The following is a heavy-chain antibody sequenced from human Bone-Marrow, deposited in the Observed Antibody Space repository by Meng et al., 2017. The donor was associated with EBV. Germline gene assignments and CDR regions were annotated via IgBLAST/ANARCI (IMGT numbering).Heavy chain of an antibody. V-gene: IGHV4-34*01. J-gene: IGHJ5*01. Sequence: VELQQGGAGRLKHSETPSRLCAVDGGCFSGYYWSWIRQPPGKGLEWIGEINHSGSTNYNPSLKSRVTISVDTSKNQFCLKLSSVTAADTAVYYCAKGVRDFWSWWFDSWGQGTLVTVSS. D-gene: IGHD3-3*01. CDR3: AKGVRDFWSWWFDS. CDR2: INHSGST. CDR1: GGCFSGYY.